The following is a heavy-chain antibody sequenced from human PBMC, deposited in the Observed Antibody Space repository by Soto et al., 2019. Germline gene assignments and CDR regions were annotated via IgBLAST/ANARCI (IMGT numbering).Heavy chain of an antibody. D-gene: IGHD3-22*01. V-gene: IGHV4-39*01. CDR2: IYYSGST. Sequence: SETLSLTCTVSGGSISSSSYYWGWIRQPPGKGLEWIGSIYYSGSTYYNPSLKSRVTISVDTSKNQFSLKLSSVTAADTAVYYCARLAGEGMYYYDSSGYYFDYWGQGTLVTVSS. J-gene: IGHJ4*02. CDR3: ARLAGEGMYYYDSSGYYFDY. CDR1: GGSISSSSYY.